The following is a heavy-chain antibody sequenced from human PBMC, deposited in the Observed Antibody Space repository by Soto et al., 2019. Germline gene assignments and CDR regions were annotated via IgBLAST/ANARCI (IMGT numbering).Heavy chain of an antibody. Sequence: EVELVESGGGLVKPGGSLKLSCAASGFTFRTYYMIWVRQAPGKGLEWVSTISAGSSNIYYAPSVKGRFIISRDNAKNLLYRHINSLRAEDTAVYYCARQYPSSSRHFDHWGQGTLVIVSS. V-gene: IGHV3-21*01. J-gene: IGHJ4*02. CDR3: ARQYPSSSRHFDH. CDR2: ISAGSSNI. CDR1: GFTFRTYY. D-gene: IGHD6-6*01.